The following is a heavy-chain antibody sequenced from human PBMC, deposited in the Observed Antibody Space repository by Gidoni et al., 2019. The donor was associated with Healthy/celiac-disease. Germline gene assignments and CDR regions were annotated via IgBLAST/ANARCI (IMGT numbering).Heavy chain of an antibody. J-gene: IGHJ4*02. CDR2: ISYDGSNK. CDR3: ARTKVNYFDY. CDR1: GFTFSSYA. D-gene: IGHD4-4*01. Sequence: QVQLVESGGGVVQPGRSLRLSCAASGFTFSSYAMHWVRQAPGKGLEWVAVISYDGSNKYYADSVKGRFTISRDNSKNTLYLQMNSLRAEDTAVYYCARTKVNYFDYWGQGTLVTVSS. V-gene: IGHV3-30-3*01.